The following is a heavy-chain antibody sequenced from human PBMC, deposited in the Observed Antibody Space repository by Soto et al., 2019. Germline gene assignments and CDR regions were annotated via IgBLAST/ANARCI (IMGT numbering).Heavy chain of an antibody. CDR1: GFTFSSYA. D-gene: IGHD2-2*02. J-gene: IGHJ6*02. Sequence: PWGSLGLSCAASGFTFSSYAMSWVRQAPGKGLEWVSAISGSGGSTYYADSVKGLFTISRDNSNNTLYLQMNSLRAEDTAVYYSAKGSYCSSTSCYTTLAVYYYYYGMDVWGQGTTVTVSS. CDR3: AKGSYCSSTSCYTTLAVYYYYYGMDV. V-gene: IGHV3-23*01. CDR2: ISGSGGST.